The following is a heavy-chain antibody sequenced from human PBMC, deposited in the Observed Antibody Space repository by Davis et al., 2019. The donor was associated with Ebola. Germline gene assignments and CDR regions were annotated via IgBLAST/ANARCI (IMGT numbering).Heavy chain of an antibody. CDR1: GFTFSSYE. D-gene: IGHD4-17*01. V-gene: IGHV3-48*03. CDR2: ISSSGSTI. J-gene: IGHJ5*02. Sequence: PGGSLRLSCAASGFTFSSYEMNWVRQAPGKGLEWVSYISSSGSTIYYADSVKGRFTISRDNAKNSLYLQMNSLRAEDKAVYYCARDSPYGNWFDPWGQGTLVTVSS. CDR3: ARDSPYGNWFDP.